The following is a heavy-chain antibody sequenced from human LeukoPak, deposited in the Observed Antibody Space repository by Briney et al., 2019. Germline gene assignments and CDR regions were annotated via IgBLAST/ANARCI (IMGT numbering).Heavy chain of an antibody. V-gene: IGHV4-59*01. D-gene: IGHD6-13*01. J-gene: IGHJ6*03. CDR2: IYYSGST. CDR3: ARDGRIAAAGTPYYYMGV. Sequence: SETLSLTRTVSRGSIRTYYWSCIRQPPGTGLEGIGYIYYSGSTDYNPSPKSRVTISVDTSKNQFSLKLGSVTAADTAVYYCARDGRIAAAGTPYYYMGVWGKGTTVTVSS. CDR1: RGSIRTYY.